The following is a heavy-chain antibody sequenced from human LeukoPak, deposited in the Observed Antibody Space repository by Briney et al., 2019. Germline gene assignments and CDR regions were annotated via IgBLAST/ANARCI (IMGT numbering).Heavy chain of an antibody. CDR2: FDPEDGEI. V-gene: IGHV1-24*01. CDR3: ATGHPMYGSGIHY. D-gene: IGHD3-10*01. Sequence: GASVKVSCKVSGYTLTELSMHWVRQAPGKGLEWMGGFDPEDGEIIYPQKFQVRVTMTEDIFTDTAYMELSSLRSEDTAVYYCATGHPMYGSGIHYWGQGTLVTVSS. CDR1: GYTLTELS. J-gene: IGHJ4*02.